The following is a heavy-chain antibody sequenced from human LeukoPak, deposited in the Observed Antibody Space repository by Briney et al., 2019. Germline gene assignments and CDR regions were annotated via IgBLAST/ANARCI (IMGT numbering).Heavy chain of an antibody. CDR1: GYTFTGYY. V-gene: IGHV1-2*02. J-gene: IGHJ4*02. CDR3: ARDLRGLGDFFDY. Sequence: ASVKVSCKASGYTFTGYYMHWVRQAPGQGLEWMGWINPDSGGTNYAQNFQGRVTMTRDTSIITAYMGVSSLRSADTAVYYCARDLRGLGDFFDYWGQGTLVTVSS. CDR2: INPDSGGT. D-gene: IGHD3-10*01.